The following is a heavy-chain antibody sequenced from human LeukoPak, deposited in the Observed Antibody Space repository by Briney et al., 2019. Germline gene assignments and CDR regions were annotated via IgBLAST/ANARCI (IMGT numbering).Heavy chain of an antibody. D-gene: IGHD2-21*02. CDR3: ARGHCGGDCNWFDP. CDR2: INHSGST. V-gene: IGHV4-34*01. CDR1: GGSFSGYY. J-gene: IGHJ5*02. Sequence: SETLSLTCAVHGGSFSGYYWSWIRQPPGKGLEWIGEINHSGSTNYNPSLKSRVTISVDTSKNQFSLKLSSVTAADTAVYYCARGHCGGDCNWFDPWGQGTLVTVSS.